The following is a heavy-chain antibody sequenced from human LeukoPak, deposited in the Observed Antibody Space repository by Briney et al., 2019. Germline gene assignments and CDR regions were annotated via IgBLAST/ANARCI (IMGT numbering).Heavy chain of an antibody. V-gene: IGHV3-21*01. D-gene: IGHD3-22*01. CDR1: GFTLSTYA. Sequence: NPGGSLRLSCAASGFTLSTYAMSWVRQAPGKGLEWVSSISSSSSYIYYADSVKGRFTISRDNAKNSLYLQMNSLRAEDTAVYYCARGDNYYDSSGYYPSYWGQGTLVTVSS. J-gene: IGHJ4*02. CDR3: ARGDNYYDSSGYYPSY. CDR2: ISSSSSYI.